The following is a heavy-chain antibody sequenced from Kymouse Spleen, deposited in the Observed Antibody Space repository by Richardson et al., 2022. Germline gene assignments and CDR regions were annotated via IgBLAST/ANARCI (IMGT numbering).Heavy chain of an antibody. D-gene: IGHD3-10*01. CDR1: GGSVSSGSYY. CDR2: IYYSGST. J-gene: IGHJ4*02. V-gene: IGHV4-61*01. CDR3: AGITMVRGVISDY. Sequence: QVQLQESGPGLVKPSETLSLTCTVSGGSVSSGSYYWSWIRQPPGKGLEWIGYIYYSGSTNYNPSLKSRVTISVDTSKNQFSLKLSSVTAADTAVYYCAGITMVRGVISDYWGQGTLVTVSS.